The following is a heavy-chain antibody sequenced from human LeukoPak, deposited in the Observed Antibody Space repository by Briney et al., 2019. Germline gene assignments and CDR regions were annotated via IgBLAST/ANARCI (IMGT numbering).Heavy chain of an antibody. D-gene: IGHD3-10*01. Sequence: GGSLRLSCAASGFTFSTYGMHWVRQAPGKGLEWVAFIRYDGGNKYYADSVKGRFTISRDNSKNTLYLQMNSLRAEDTAVYYCAKYGSGSSLDYWGQGTLVTVSS. V-gene: IGHV3-30*02. CDR3: AKYGSGSSLDY. J-gene: IGHJ4*02. CDR2: IRYDGGNK. CDR1: GFTFSTYG.